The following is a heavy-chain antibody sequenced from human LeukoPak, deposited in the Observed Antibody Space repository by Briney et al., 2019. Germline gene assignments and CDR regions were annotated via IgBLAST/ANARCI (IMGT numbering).Heavy chain of an antibody. J-gene: IGHJ4*02. CDR3: AKGIAAAGFFDY. CDR1: GFTFSSYA. V-gene: IGHV3-30-3*01. D-gene: IGHD6-13*01. CDR2: ISYDGSNK. Sequence: GRSLRLSCAASGFTFSSYAMHWVRQAPGKGLEWVAVISYDGSNKYYADSVKGRLTISRDNSKNTLYLQMNSLRAEDTAVYYCAKGIAAAGFFDYWGQGTLVTVSS.